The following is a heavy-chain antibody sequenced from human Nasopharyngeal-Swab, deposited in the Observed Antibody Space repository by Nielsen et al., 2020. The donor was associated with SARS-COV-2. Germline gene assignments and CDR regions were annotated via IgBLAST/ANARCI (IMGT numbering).Heavy chain of an antibody. D-gene: IGHD5-18*01. CDR2: SRKNSNSYTT. J-gene: IGHJ3*01. Sequence: VCQAPGKGLEWVGRSRKNSNSYTTEYAASVRGRFTISRDDSKNSLYLQMNSLKTEDTAVYYCARGGYSYGELNDAFDVWGQGTMVTVSS. V-gene: IGHV3-72*01. CDR3: ARGGYSYGELNDAFDV.